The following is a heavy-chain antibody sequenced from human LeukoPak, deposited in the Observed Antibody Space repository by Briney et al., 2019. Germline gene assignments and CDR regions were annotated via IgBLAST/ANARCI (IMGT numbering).Heavy chain of an antibody. CDR3: ARDGYSYGTNYFDY. J-gene: IGHJ4*02. Sequence: GGSLRLSCAASGFTFSSYWMSWVRQAPGKGLEGVANIKQDGSEKYYVDSVKGRFTISRDNAKNSLYMQMNSLRAEDTAVYYCARDGYSYGTNYFDYWGQGTLVTVSS. V-gene: IGHV3-7*04. D-gene: IGHD5-18*01. CDR2: IKQDGSEK. CDR1: GFTFSSYW.